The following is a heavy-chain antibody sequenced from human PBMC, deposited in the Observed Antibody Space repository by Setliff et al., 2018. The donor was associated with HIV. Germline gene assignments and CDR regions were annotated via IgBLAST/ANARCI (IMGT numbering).Heavy chain of an antibody. J-gene: IGHJ4*02. CDR3: TIPASSLAPN. CDR1: GASISSHNYY. CDR2: IRSSGDT. Sequence: SETLSLTCTVYGASISSHNYYWGWIRQSPGKGLEWIASIRSSGDTYYNPSLQSRVIISVDTSNNQISLKLTSVTAADTAVYYCTIPASSLAPNWGRGTQVTVSS. V-gene: IGHV4-39*01.